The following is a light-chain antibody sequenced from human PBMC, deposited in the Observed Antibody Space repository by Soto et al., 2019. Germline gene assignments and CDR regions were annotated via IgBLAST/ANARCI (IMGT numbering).Light chain of an antibody. CDR3: HQYGSSPLT. CDR1: QSVRSNF. CDR2: GAS. V-gene: IGKV3-20*01. J-gene: IGKJ4*01. Sequence: EIVLTQSPGTLSLSPGERATLSCRASQSVRSNFLAWYQQRPGQAPSLLIYGASSRATGVPDRFSGSVSGADFTLTISRLEPEDYAVYYCHQYGSSPLTFGGGTKVEIK.